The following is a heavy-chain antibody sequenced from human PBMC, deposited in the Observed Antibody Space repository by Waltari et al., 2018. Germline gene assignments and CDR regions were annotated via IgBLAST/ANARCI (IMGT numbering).Heavy chain of an antibody. CDR1: GGSISRSSYY. J-gene: IGHJ4*02. CDR3: ARRLYYYGSGSYYNDRPGLGLYYFDY. D-gene: IGHD3-10*01. CDR2: FYYSGST. V-gene: IGHV4-39*01. Sequence: QLQLQESGPGLVKPSETLSLTCTVSGGSISRSSYYWGWIRQPPGKGREWIGRFYYSGSTYYHPSLKSRVTISVDTSKNQFSLKLSSVTAADTAVYYCARRLYYYGSGSYYNDRPGLGLYYFDYWGQGTLVTVSS.